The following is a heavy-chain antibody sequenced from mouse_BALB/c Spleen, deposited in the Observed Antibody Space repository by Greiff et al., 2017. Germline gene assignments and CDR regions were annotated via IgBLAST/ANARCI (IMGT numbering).Heavy chain of an antibody. D-gene: IGHD1-1*01. CDR1: GFNIKDTY. CDR2: INPSNGRT. J-gene: IGHJ3*01. CDR3: AREGYGSSSELAY. V-gene: IGHV1S81*02. Sequence: QVQLQQSGAELVKPGASVKLSCTASGFNIKDTYMHWVKQRPGQGLEWIGEINPSNGRTNYNEKFKSKATLTVDKSSSTAYMQLSSLTSEDSAVYYCAREGYGSSSELAYWGQGTLVTVSA.